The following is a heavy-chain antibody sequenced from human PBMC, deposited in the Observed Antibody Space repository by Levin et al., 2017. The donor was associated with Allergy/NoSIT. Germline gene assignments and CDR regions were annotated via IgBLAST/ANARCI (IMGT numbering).Heavy chain of an antibody. Sequence: GGSLRLSCAASGFTFSSYWMSWVRQAPGKGLEWVANIKQDGSEKYYVDSVKGRFTISRDNAKNSLYLQMNSLRAEDTAVYYCARDGFPLYYYDSSGYLDYWGQGTLVTVSS. CDR2: IKQDGSEK. CDR1: GFTFSSYW. V-gene: IGHV3-7*01. D-gene: IGHD3-22*01. CDR3: ARDGFPLYYYDSSGYLDY. J-gene: IGHJ4*02.